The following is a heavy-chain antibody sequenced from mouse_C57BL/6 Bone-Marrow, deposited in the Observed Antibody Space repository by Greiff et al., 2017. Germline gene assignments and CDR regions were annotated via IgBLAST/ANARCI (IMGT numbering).Heavy chain of an antibody. J-gene: IGHJ4*01. D-gene: IGHD2-5*01. CDR1: GFTFSDYY. Sequence: EVQRVESGGGLVQPGGSLKLSCAASGFTFSDYYLYWVRQTPETRLEWVAYISNGGGSTYYPATVKGRFTISRDNAKNTLYLQMSRLKSEDTAMYDGARHEEGDYRNYEAMDYWGQGTSGTVSA. CDR2: ISNGGGST. CDR3: ARHEEGDYRNYEAMDY. V-gene: IGHV5-12*01.